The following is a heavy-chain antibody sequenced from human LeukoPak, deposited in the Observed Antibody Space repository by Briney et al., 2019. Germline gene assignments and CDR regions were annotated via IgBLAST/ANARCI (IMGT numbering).Heavy chain of an antibody. CDR2: ISWNSGHK. CDR1: GFTFDDYA. CDR3: AKDRRPTVSGGYFDL. Sequence: HPGRSLRLSCAASGFTFDDYAMHWVRQAPGKGLEWVSGISWNSGHKGYADSVKGRFTISSDNAKNSLYLRMNSLRAEDTALYYCAKDRRPTVSGGYFDLWGRGTLVIVSS. J-gene: IGHJ2*01. V-gene: IGHV3-9*01. D-gene: IGHD3-10*01.